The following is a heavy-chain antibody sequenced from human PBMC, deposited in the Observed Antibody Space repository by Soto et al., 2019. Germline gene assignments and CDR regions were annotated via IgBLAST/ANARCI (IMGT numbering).Heavy chain of an antibody. Sequence: AGGSLRLSCATSGFTFSDYWIHWVRQVPGEGLVWVSRIDGYGTNTDYAESVRGRFTISRGSAKSTAFLQMDSLRVEDTAVYHCVRLGFVGEGDFWGQGILVTVSS. J-gene: IGHJ4*02. D-gene: IGHD1-26*01. CDR3: VRLGFVGEGDF. V-gene: IGHV3-74*01. CDR1: GFTFSDYW. CDR2: IDGYGTNT.